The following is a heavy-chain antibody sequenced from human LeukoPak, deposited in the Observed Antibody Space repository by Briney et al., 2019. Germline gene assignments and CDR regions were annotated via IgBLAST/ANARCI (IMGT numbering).Heavy chain of an antibody. CDR3: ARWATPYSSSWYRYFDY. Sequence: SETLSLTCTVSGGSISSYYWSWIRQPAGKGLEWIGRIYSRGSTNYNPSLKSRVTMSVDTSKNQFSLKLSSVTAADTAVYYCARWATPYSSSWYRYFDYWGQGTLVTVSS. J-gene: IGHJ4*02. D-gene: IGHD6-13*01. V-gene: IGHV4-4*07. CDR2: IYSRGST. CDR1: GGSISSYY.